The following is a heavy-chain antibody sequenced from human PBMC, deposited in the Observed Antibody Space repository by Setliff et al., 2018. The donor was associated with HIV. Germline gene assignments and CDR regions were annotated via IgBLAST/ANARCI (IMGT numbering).Heavy chain of an antibody. CDR1: GFTFRSYW. CDR2: IKDDGRDK. V-gene: IGHV3-7*05. J-gene: IGHJ4*02. CDR3: AREVWSEDDN. Sequence: GGSLRLSCVASGFTFRSYWMSWVRQAPGKRPERVANIKDDGRDKFYLDSVKGRFAISRDNAKNSLYLQMNSLRAEDAAVYYCAREVWSEDDNWGQGTLVTVST. D-gene: IGHD3-10*01.